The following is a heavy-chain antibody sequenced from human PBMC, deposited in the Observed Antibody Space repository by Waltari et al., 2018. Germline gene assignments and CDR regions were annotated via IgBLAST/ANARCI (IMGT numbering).Heavy chain of an antibody. D-gene: IGHD3-10*01. J-gene: IGHJ4*02. CDR2: MNPNSGNT. CDR3: ASLYYYGSGNDSLSLYY. V-gene: IGHV1-8*01. CDR1: GYTFTSYD. Sequence: QVQMVQSGAEVKKPGASVKVSCKASGYTFTSYDINWVRQATGQGLEWMGWMNPNSGNTGYAQKFQGRVTMTRNTSISTAYMELSSLRSEDTAVYYCASLYYYGSGNDSLSLYYWGQGTLVTVSS.